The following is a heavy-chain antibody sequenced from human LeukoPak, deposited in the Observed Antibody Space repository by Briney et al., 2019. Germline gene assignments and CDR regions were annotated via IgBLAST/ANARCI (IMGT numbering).Heavy chain of an antibody. D-gene: IGHD3-3*01. CDR2: IKHDGSEK. J-gene: IGHJ4*02. CDR3: ATDRGWRTSGYYLYYFEY. V-gene: IGHV3-7*01. Sequence: GGSLRLSCAASGFIFTYYFMSWVRQAPGKGLEWVASIKHDGSEKYYVDSVRGRFTISRDNTMNSLYLQMSSLRAEDTAVYYCATDRGWRTSGYYLYYFEYWGQGTLVTFSS. CDR1: GFIFTYYF.